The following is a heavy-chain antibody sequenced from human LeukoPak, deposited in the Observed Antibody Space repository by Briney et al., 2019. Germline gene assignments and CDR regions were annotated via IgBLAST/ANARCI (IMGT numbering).Heavy chain of an antibody. J-gene: IGHJ4*02. V-gene: IGHV4-59*01. CDR3: ARARPKELRPYYFDY. Sequence: SETLSLTCTVSGGSISSYYWSWIRQPPGKGLEWIGYIYYSGSTNYNPSLKSRVTISVDTSKNQFSLKLSSVTAADTAVYYCARARPKELRPYYFDYWGQGTLVTVSS. CDR1: GGSISSYY. CDR2: IYYSGST. D-gene: IGHD1-26*01.